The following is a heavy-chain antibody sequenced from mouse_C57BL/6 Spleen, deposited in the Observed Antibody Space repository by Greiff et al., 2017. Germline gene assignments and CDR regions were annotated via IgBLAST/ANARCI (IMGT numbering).Heavy chain of an antibody. V-gene: IGHV1-62-2*01. J-gene: IGHJ2*01. CDR3: ARHEVHFCYGSSYGYFDY. Sequence: QVQLQQSGAELVKPGASVKLSCKASGYTFTEYTIHWVKQRPGQGLEWIGWFYPGSGSIKYNEKFKDKATLTADKSSSTAYLELSRLTSEDSAVYLCARHEVHFCYGSSYGYFDYWGQGTTLTVSS. CDR1: GYTFTEYT. CDR2: FYPGSGSI. D-gene: IGHD1-1*01.